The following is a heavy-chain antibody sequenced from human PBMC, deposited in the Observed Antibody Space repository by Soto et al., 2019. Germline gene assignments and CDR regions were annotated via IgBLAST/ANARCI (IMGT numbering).Heavy chain of an antibody. CDR3: ARGLYDFWGGYCPDY. V-gene: IGHV3-21*01. D-gene: IGHD3-3*01. CDR2: ISSSSSYI. J-gene: IGHJ4*02. Sequence: EVQLVESGGGLVKPGGSLRLSCAASGFTFSSYSMNWVRQAPGKGLEWVSSISSSSSYIYYADSVKGRFTISRDNAKNSLYLQMNSLRAEDTAVSYCARGLYDFWGGYCPDYWGQGTLVTFSS. CDR1: GFTFSSYS.